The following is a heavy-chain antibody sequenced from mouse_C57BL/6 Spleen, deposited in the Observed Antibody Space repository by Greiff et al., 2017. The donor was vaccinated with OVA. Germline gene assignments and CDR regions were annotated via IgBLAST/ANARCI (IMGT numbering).Heavy chain of an antibody. J-gene: IGHJ4*01. D-gene: IGHD2-5*01. CDR2: IYPSDSET. V-gene: IGHV1-61*01. CDR3: ARDYYSNYAMDY. CDR1: GYTFTSYW. Sequence: QVQLQQPGAELVRPGSSVKLSCKASGYTFTSYWMDWVKQRPGQGLEWIGNIYPSDSETHYNQKFKDKATLTVDKSSSTAYMQLSSLTSEDSAVYYCARDYYSNYAMDYWGQGTSVTVSS.